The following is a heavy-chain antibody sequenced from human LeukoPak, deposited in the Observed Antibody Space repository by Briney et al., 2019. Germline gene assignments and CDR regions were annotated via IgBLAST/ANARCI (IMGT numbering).Heavy chain of an antibody. Sequence: PSETLSLTCTVSGGFISNYYWSWIRQPPGKGLEWIGYIYYSGSTDYNPSLKSRVTISVDTSKNQFSLKLNSVTAADTAVYYCARGQVDTHFDYWGLGTLVTVSS. J-gene: IGHJ4*02. CDR3: ARGQVDTHFDY. V-gene: IGHV4-59*01. D-gene: IGHD2-2*02. CDR2: IYYSGST. CDR1: GGFISNYY.